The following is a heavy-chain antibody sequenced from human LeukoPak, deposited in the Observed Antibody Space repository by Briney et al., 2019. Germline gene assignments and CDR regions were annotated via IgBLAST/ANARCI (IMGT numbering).Heavy chain of an antibody. D-gene: IGHD3-10*01. V-gene: IGHV4-34*01. Sequence: SETLSLTCAVYGGSFSGYYWSWIRQPPGKGLEWIGEINHSGSTNYNPSLKSRVTISVDTSKNQFSLKLSSVTAADTAVYYCAREARVTMVRGVTVNYYYYGMGVWGQGTTVTVSS. J-gene: IGHJ6*02. CDR1: GGSFSGYY. CDR2: INHSGST. CDR3: AREARVTMVRGVTVNYYYYGMGV.